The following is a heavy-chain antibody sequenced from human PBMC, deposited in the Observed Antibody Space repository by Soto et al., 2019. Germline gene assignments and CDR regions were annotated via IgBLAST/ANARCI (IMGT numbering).Heavy chain of an antibody. V-gene: IGHV4-4*02. CDR1: GGSISSSNW. CDR2: IYHSGST. D-gene: IGHD6-19*01. CDR3: ARQMVGWYYFDY. J-gene: IGHJ4*02. Sequence: SETLSLTCAVSGGSISSSNWWSWVRQPPGKGLERIGEIYHSGSTNYNPPLKSRVTISVDTSKIQFSLKLSSVTAAHTAVYYCARQMVGWYYFDYWGQGTLVTVSS.